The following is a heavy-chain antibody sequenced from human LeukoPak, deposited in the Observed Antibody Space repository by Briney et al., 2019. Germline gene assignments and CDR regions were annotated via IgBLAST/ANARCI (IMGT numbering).Heavy chain of an antibody. V-gene: IGHV4-59*01. J-gene: IGHJ3*01. CDR3: ARGVISTDAFDV. CDR1: GDSISSYY. Sequence: SENLSRNCTVAGDSISSYYWSWIRQPPGNGLEWIGYIYYSGSTIYNPSLKSRVTMSLDTSKNQFSLKLRSVTAADTAVYYCARGVISTDAFDVWGQGTMVTVSS. D-gene: IGHD3-3*02. CDR2: IYYSGST.